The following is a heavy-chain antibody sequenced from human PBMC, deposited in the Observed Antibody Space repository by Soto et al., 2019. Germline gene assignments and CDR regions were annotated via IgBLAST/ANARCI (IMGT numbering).Heavy chain of an antibody. Sequence: QVQLVQSGAEVKKPGSSVKVSCKASGGIFSSYAISWVRQAPGQGLEWMGGIIPIFGTANYAQKFQGRVTITADESTSTAYMELSSLRSEDTAVYYCARDGGGYSGYAFSHHYGMEVWGQGTTVTVSS. J-gene: IGHJ6*02. CDR3: ARDGGGYSGYAFSHHYGMEV. CDR1: GGIFSSYA. V-gene: IGHV1-69*12. D-gene: IGHD5-12*01. CDR2: IIPIFGTA.